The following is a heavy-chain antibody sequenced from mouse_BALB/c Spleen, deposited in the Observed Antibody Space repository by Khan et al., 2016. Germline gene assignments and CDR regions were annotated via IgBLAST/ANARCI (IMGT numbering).Heavy chain of an antibody. J-gene: IGHJ2*01. V-gene: IGHV14-3*02. D-gene: IGHD2-3*01. CDR2: IDPANGDT. CDR3: APIYDGYYRY. Sequence: VQLQQSGAELVKPGASVKLSCTASGFNIKDTFLYWVKQRPEQGLEWLGRIDPANGDTKYDPNFQGKATITADTSSNTAYLHLSSLTSEDTAVYYCAPIYDGYYRYWGQGTTLTVSS. CDR1: GFNIKDTF.